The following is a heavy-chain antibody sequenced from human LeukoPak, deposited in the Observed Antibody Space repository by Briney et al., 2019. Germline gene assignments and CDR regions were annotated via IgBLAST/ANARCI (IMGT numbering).Heavy chain of an antibody. CDR3: ARDMGYCTNGVCHTRFDY. Sequence: GGSLRLSCAASGFTFSSYAMSWVRQAPGKGLEWLSYISGSGGSIYFGDSVKGRFTISRDNSKNTVYLQMNSLRAEDTAVYFCARDMGYCTNGVCHTRFDYWGQGTLVAVSS. CDR2: ISGSGGSI. V-gene: IGHV3-23*01. D-gene: IGHD2-8*01. J-gene: IGHJ4*02. CDR1: GFTFSSYA.